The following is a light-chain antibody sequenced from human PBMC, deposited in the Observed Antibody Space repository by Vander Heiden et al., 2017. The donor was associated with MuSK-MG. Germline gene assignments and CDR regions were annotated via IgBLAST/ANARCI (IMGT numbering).Light chain of an antibody. CDR1: QSVSSY. V-gene: IGKV3-11*01. Sequence: EIVLTQSPATLSLSPGERATLSCRASQSVSSYLAWYQQKPGQAPRLLIYDASNRATGIQARFSGSGSGTDFTLTISSLETEDFAVYYWQQRSNSTFGQGTKVEIK. CDR3: QQRSNST. CDR2: DAS. J-gene: IGKJ1*01.